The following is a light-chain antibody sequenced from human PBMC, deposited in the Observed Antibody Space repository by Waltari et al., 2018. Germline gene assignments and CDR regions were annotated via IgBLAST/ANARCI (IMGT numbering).Light chain of an antibody. V-gene: IGKV3-20*01. Sequence: EIVLTQSPGTLSLSPGERATLSCRASQNIGRYLVWYQQKPGQAPRLPIYEASRRATGIPDRFSGSGSGTDFSLTISRLEPEDFAVYYCQNHERLPATFGQGTKVEIK. J-gene: IGKJ1*01. CDR3: QNHERLPAT. CDR2: EAS. CDR1: QNIGRY.